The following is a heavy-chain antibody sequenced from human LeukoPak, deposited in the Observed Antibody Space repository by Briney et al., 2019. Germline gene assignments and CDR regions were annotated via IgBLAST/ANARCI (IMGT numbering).Heavy chain of an antibody. CDR3: ARDAIAAAGIYYYYGMDV. CDR1: GFTFSSYS. CDR2: ISGSSSYI. J-gene: IGHJ6*02. Sequence: NPGGSLRLSCAASGFTFSSYSMNWVRQAPGKGLEWVSSISGSSSYIYYADSVKGRFTISRDNAKNSLYLQMNSLRAEDTAVYYCARDAIAAAGIYYYYGMDVWGQGTTVTVSS. D-gene: IGHD6-13*01. V-gene: IGHV3-21*01.